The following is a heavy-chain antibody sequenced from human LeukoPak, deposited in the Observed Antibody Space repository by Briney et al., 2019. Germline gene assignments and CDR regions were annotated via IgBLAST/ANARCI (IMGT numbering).Heavy chain of an antibody. CDR3: AKSYINYGGNSADAFDI. CDR1: GFTSYA. CDR2: IILNSGTI. D-gene: IGHD4-23*01. J-gene: IGHJ3*02. V-gene: IGHV3-9*02. Sequence: GRSLRLSCVASGFTSYAMHWVRHSRGKGLEWVSGIILNSGTIGYADSVKGPFTVSRDNAKNSVYLQMNSLRAEDMALYYCAKSYINYGGNSADAFDIWGQGTMVTVSS.